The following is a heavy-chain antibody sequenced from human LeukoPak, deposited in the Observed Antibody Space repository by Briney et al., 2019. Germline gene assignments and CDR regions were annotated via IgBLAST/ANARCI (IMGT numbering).Heavy chain of an antibody. V-gene: IGHV3-30*18. CDR3: AKIPEVLRFFSDGFDP. D-gene: IGHD3-3*01. J-gene: IGHJ5*02. CDR2: ISYDGSNT. CDR1: GFTFSGYG. Sequence: PGGSLRLSCAASGFTFSGYGMHWVRQAPGKGLDWVALISYDGSNTYYADSVKGRFTISRDNSKNTLYLQMNSLRAEDTAVYYCAKIPEVLRFFSDGFDPWGQGTLVTVSS.